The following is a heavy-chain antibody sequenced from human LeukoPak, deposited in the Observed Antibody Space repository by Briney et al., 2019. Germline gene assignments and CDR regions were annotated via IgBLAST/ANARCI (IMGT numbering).Heavy chain of an antibody. Sequence: SETLSLTCTVSGGSITSSSHFWGWIRQPPGKGLEWIASIFYSGSTYYNPSLKSRVSISIDTSRKQISLKLSSVPASDPAAYFCVRHLQGRAHFDYWGQGTLVIVSA. CDR3: VRHLQGRAHFDY. CDR2: IFYSGST. D-gene: IGHD3-3*02. V-gene: IGHV4-39*01. J-gene: IGHJ4*02. CDR1: GGSITSSSHF.